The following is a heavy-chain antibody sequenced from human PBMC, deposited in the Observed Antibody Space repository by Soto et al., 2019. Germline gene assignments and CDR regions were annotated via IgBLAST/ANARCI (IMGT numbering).Heavy chain of an antibody. CDR3: AKDSLYYYDSSGYWNNWFDP. V-gene: IGHV3-30*18. CDR2: ISHDGNNK. CDR1: GFTFSNYG. D-gene: IGHD3-22*01. Sequence: PGGSLRLSCAASGFTFSNYGIHWVRQAPGKGLEWVAVISHDGNNKYYADSVKGRFTVSRDNSKKTLYLQMNSLRAEDTAVYYCAKDSLYYYDSSGYWNNWFDPWGQGTLVTVSS. J-gene: IGHJ5*02.